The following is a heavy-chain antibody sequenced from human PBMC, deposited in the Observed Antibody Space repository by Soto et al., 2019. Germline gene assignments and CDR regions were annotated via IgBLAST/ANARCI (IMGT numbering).Heavy chain of an antibody. V-gene: IGHV1-3*04. D-gene: IGHD2-15*01. CDR1: GYTFANYA. CDR2: INSGHGNT. J-gene: IGHJ4*01. Sequence: ASVKVTCKASGYTFANYAVHWVRQAPGQSLEWVGWINSGHGNTKYSQKFQARVTITRDASASTDYLELSSLRSEDTAVYYCARLVAPGEFDYWGHGTRVTVSS. CDR3: ARLVAPGEFDY.